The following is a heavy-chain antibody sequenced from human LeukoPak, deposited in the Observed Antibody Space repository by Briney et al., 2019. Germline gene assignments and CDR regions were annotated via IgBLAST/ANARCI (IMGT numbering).Heavy chain of an antibody. Sequence: GESLRLSCAASGFTFSSYGMHCVRQAPGKGLEWVAVISYDGSNKYYADSVKGRFTISRDNSKNTLYLQMNSLRAEDTAVYYCAKDGYSSSSYFDYWGQGTLVTVSS. D-gene: IGHD6-13*01. CDR1: GFTFSSYG. CDR2: ISYDGSNK. V-gene: IGHV3-30*18. CDR3: AKDGYSSSSYFDY. J-gene: IGHJ4*02.